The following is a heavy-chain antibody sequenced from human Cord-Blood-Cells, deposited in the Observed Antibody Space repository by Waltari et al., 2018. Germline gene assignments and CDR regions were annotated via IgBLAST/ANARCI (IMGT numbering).Heavy chain of an antibody. D-gene: IGHD6-6*01. CDR2: ITQDGSEK. V-gene: IGHV3-7*01. CDR3: ARGRSSCFDY. CDR1: GFTFRVSR. J-gene: IGHJ4*02. Sequence: EVPLVESVGGLVQSGGSLSVSCAVSGFTFRVSRMNWVRRAPGEEQEWVANITQDGSEKYYVDSVKGRVTISSDNAKNSRYLQMNCLRADDTAVYYCARGRSSCFDYWGQGAVVTVSS.